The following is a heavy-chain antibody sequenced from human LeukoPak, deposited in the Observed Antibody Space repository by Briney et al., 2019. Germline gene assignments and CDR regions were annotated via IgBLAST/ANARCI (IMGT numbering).Heavy chain of an antibody. D-gene: IGHD2-2*01. CDR1: GGSISSSSYY. CDR3: ARVAGTPAHRYCSSTSCYLDWFDP. V-gene: IGHV4-30-4*08. CDR2: IYYSGST. J-gene: IGHJ5*02. Sequence: SETLSLTCTVSGGSISSSSYYWSWIRQPPGKGLEWIGYIYYSGSTYYNPSLKSRVTISVDTSKNQFSLKLSSVTAADTAVYYCARVAGTPAHRYCSSTSCYLDWFDPWGQGTLVTVSS.